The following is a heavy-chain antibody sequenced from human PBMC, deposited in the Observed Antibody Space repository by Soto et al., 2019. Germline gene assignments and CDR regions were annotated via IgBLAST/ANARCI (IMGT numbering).Heavy chain of an antibody. Sequence: GGSLRLSCAASGFTFSSYAMSWVRQAPGKGLEWVSAISGSGGSTYYADSVKGRFTISRDNSKNTLYLQMNSLRAEDTAVYYCAKATQSTSYYYYGMDVWGQGTTVTVSS. D-gene: IGHD2-2*01. CDR2: ISGSGGST. CDR3: AKATQSTSYYYYGMDV. CDR1: GFTFSSYA. V-gene: IGHV3-23*01. J-gene: IGHJ6*02.